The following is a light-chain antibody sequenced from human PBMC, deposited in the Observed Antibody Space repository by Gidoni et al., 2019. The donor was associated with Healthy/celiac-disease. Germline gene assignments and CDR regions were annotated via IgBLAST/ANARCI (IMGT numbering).Light chain of an antibody. CDR2: GAS. Sequence: IVLTQYPGTLSLSPGERATLSCRASQRVSSSYLAWYQQKPGQAPRLLIYGASSRATGIPDRFSGSRYGTDFTITISRLGPEDFAVYYGQQYGSSRTFXPXTKVEIK. J-gene: IGKJ1*01. CDR1: QRVSSSY. CDR3: QQYGSSRT. V-gene: IGKV3-20*01.